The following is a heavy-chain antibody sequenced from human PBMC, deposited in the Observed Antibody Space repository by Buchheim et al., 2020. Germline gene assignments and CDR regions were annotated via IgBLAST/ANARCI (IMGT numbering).Heavy chain of an antibody. CDR3: ARDDSSSWYNYYYTDV. V-gene: IGHV3-7*01. J-gene: IGHJ6*03. D-gene: IGHD6-13*01. CDR2: IKQDGSEK. Sequence: EVQLVESGGGLVQPGGSLRLSCAASGFTFSSYWMSWVRQAPGKGLEWVANIKQDGSEKYYVDSVKGRFTISRDNAKNSLYLQMNSLRAEDTAVYYCARDDSSSWYNYYYTDVWGKGTT. CDR1: GFTFSSYW.